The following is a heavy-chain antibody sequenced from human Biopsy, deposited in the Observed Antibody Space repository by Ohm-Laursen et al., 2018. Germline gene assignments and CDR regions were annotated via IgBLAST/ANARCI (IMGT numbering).Heavy chain of an antibody. V-gene: IGHV1-2*02. CDR1: GDAFLGYY. D-gene: IGHD2-8*01. Sequence: ASVTVSCKASGDAFLGYYLHWMRQAPGQGLEWLGYINSKTGATNYAQKFQGTVTMTRDTSISTAYLALGSLRSADTAIYYCARDPLNGHKHFDYWGQGSLVTVSS. J-gene: IGHJ4*02. CDR3: ARDPLNGHKHFDY. CDR2: INSKTGAT.